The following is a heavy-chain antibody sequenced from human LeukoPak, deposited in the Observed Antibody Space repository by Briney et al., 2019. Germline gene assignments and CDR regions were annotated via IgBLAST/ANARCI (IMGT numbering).Heavy chain of an antibody. CDR3: ARGRWLAPFDY. J-gene: IGHJ4*02. Sequence: SETLSLTCTVSGGSISSYYWSWIRPPAGKGLESIGHISTSGSTNYNPSLKSRVTMSVDTSKNQFSLKLSSVTAADTAVYYCARGRWLAPFDYWGQGTLVTVSS. V-gene: IGHV4-4*07. D-gene: IGHD6-19*01. CDR2: ISTSGST. CDR1: GGSISSYY.